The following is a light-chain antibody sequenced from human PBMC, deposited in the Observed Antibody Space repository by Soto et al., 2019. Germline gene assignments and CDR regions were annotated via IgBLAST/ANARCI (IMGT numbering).Light chain of an antibody. CDR3: QQYATSLLT. Sequence: EIVLTQSPGTLSLSPGERATLSCRASQSVTSSYLAWYQQKPGQAPMLLIYGASSRAAGIPDSFSGSGSGTDFTLTISRLEAEDFAVYYCQQYATSLLTFGQGTKVEIK. V-gene: IGKV3-20*01. J-gene: IGKJ1*01. CDR2: GAS. CDR1: QSVTSSY.